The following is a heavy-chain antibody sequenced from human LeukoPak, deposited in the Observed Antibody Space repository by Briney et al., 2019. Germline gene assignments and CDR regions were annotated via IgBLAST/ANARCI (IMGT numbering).Heavy chain of an antibody. V-gene: IGHV4-39*07. CDR3: ARRRGGGSYYYYYYYMDV. J-gene: IGHJ6*03. D-gene: IGHD1-26*01. CDR2: INHSGST. CDR1: GGSISSSSYY. Sequence: SETLSLTCTVSGGSISSSSYYWGWIRQPPGKGLEWIGEINHSGSTNYNPSLKSRVTISVDTSKNQFSLKLSSVTAADTAVYYCARRRGGGSYYYYYYYMDVWGKGTTVTVSS.